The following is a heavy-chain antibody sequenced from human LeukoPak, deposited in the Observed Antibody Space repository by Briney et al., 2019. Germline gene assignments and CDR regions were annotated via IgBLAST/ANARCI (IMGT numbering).Heavy chain of an antibody. CDR1: GFTFSSHG. D-gene: IGHD7-27*01. J-gene: IGHJ4*02. CDR2: ISYVGSTK. CDR3: ARDGLTGAL. V-gene: IGHV3-30*03. Sequence: GGSLRLSCAASGFTFSSHGMHWVRQPPGKGLEWVAVISYVGSTKYYEDSVKGRFTVSRDNSKNTLYLQMNSLRAEDTAVYYCARDGLTGALWGQGTLVTVSS.